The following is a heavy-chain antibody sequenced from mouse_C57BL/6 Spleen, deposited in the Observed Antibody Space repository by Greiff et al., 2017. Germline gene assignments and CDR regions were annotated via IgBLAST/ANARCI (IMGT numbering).Heavy chain of an antibody. V-gene: IGHV5-9-1*02. CDR1: GFTFSSYA. J-gene: IGHJ4*01. CDR3: TRDKTAQGAMDY. D-gene: IGHD3-2*02. CDR2: ISSGGDYI. Sequence: VQLKESGEGLVKPGGSLKLSCAASGFTFSSYAMSWVRQTPEKRLEWVAYISSGGDYIYYADTVKGRFTISRDNARNTLYLQMSSLKSEDTAMYYCTRDKTAQGAMDYWGQGTSVTVSS.